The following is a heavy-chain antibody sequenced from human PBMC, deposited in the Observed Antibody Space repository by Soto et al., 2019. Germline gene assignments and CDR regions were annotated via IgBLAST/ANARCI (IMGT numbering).Heavy chain of an antibody. CDR3: AKDHAGATYHWYFDY. D-gene: IGHD1-26*01. J-gene: IGHJ4*02. CDR1: GFTFSSYA. CDR2: ISGSGGST. V-gene: IGHV3-23*01. Sequence: HPGGSLSLSCAASGFTFSSYAMSWVRQAPGKGLEWVSAISGSGGSTYYADSVKGRFTISRDNSKNTLYLQMNSLRAEDTAVYYCAKDHAGATYHWYFDYWGQGTLVTVSS.